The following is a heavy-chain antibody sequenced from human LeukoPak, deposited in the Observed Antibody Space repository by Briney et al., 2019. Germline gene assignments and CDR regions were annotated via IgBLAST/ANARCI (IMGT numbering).Heavy chain of an antibody. CDR1: GGSFSGYY. J-gene: IGHJ4*02. D-gene: IGHD1-26*01. CDR3: ARGIHSGNSGPYYFDY. CDR2: INHSGST. V-gene: IGHV4-34*01. Sequence: SETLSLTCAVYGGSFSGYYWSWIRQPPGKGLEWIGEINHSGSTNYNPSLKSRVTISVDTSKNQFSLKLSSVTAADTAVYYCARGIHSGNSGPYYFDYWGQGTLVTVSS.